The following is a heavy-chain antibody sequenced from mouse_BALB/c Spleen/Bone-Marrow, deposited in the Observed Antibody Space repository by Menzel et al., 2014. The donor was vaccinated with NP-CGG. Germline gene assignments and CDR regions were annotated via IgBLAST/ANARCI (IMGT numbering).Heavy chain of an antibody. CDR2: IWAGGNT. J-gene: IGHJ3*01. D-gene: IGHD4-1*01. CDR1: GSSLTSYG. CDR3: ARELGAWFAY. V-gene: IGHV2-9*02. Sequence: VKLQESGPGLVAPSQSLSIPCTVSGSSLTSYGVHWVRQPPGKGLEWLGIIWAGGNTNYNSALMSRLSISKDNSKSQVFLKMNSLQTDDTAMYYCARELGAWFAYWGQGTLVTVSA.